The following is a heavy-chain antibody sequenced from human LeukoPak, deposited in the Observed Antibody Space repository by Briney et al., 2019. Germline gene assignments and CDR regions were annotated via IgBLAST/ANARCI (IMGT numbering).Heavy chain of an antibody. D-gene: IGHD3-22*01. Sequence: SLRLSCTASGFTFGDYAMSWFRQAPGKGVEWVGFIRSKAYGGTTEYAASVKGRFTIARDGSKSIAYLQMNSLKTEDTAVYYCTRGAMIVVVYVDYWGQGTLVTVSS. CDR3: TRGAMIVVVYVDY. CDR1: GFTFGDYA. V-gene: IGHV3-49*01. CDR2: IRSKAYGGTT. J-gene: IGHJ4*02.